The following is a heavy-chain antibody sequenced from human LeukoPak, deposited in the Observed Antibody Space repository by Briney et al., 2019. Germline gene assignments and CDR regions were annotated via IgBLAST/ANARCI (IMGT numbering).Heavy chain of an antibody. CDR2: IYSGGST. D-gene: IGHD2/OR15-2a*01. CDR1: GFTASSTY. CDR3: ARDEPSPDSTDLDS. Sequence: GGSLRLSCSASGFTASSTYITWVGPAPEQWPDWVSVIYSGGSTYYADSVKGRFTISRDNSKNTLYLQMNSLRAEDTVVYYCARDEPSPDSTDLDSWGQGTLVTVS. J-gene: IGHJ4*02. V-gene: IGHV3-66*01.